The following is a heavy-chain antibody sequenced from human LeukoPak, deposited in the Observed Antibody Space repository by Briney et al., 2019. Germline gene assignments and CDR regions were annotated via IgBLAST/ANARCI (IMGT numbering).Heavy chain of an antibody. CDR1: GFTFSNYW. CDR2: IKTDGSEK. J-gene: IGHJ4*02. D-gene: IGHD1-26*01. CDR3: AKDLLTEGVGAAFDY. V-gene: IGHV3-7*01. Sequence: GGSLRLPCEGSGFTFSNYWMGWVRQAPGKGLQWVANIKTDGSEKYYVDSVKGRFTISRDNAKNSLYLQMNSLRAEDTAVYYCAKDLLTEGVGAAFDYWGRGTLVTVSS.